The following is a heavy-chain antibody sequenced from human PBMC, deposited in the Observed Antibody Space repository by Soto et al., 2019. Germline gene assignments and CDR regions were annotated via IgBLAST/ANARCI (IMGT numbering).Heavy chain of an antibody. CDR3: ARDEGVLWFGELNWFDP. J-gene: IGHJ5*02. V-gene: IGHV1-2*02. CDR1: GYTFTGYY. CDR2: INPNSGGT. Sequence: QVQLVQSGAEVKKPGASVKVSCKASGYTFTGYYMHWVRQAPGQGLEWMGWINPNSGGTNYAQKFQGRVTMTRDTSISTAYMELSRLRSDDTAVYYWARDEGVLWFGELNWFDPWGQGTLVTVSS. D-gene: IGHD3-10*01.